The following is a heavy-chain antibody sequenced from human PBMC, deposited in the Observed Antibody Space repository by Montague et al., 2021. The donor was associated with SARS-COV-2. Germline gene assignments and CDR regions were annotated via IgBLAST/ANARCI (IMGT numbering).Heavy chain of an antibody. CDR2: INHSGSS. CDR1: GGSFSSYY. Sequence: SETLSLTCAVSGGSFSSYYWSWIRQPPGKGLEWIAEINHSGSSNYNPTLKSRVTMSVDTSKNQFSLKLNSVTVADTAVYYCARLAYCVADCFSAWRISFDSWGKGPLVTVSS. V-gene: IGHV4-34*01. D-gene: IGHD2-21*02. J-gene: IGHJ4*02. CDR3: ARLAYCVADCFSAWRISFDS.